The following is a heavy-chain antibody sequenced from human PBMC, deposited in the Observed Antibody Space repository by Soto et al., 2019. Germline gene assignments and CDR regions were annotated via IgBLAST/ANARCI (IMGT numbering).Heavy chain of an antibody. D-gene: IGHD3-10*01. Sequence: GWSLRLSCASPVFSFIHYAMHWVRQPPGKGLEWVALISYDGENQYFTDSVRGRFTISRDNSKTAVYLEMNDLRLDDTATYYCVSPHSESSNAFDLWGQGTLVNV. CDR1: VFSFIHYA. CDR3: VSPHSESSNAFDL. CDR2: ISYDGENQ. V-gene: IGHV3-30*04. J-gene: IGHJ5*02.